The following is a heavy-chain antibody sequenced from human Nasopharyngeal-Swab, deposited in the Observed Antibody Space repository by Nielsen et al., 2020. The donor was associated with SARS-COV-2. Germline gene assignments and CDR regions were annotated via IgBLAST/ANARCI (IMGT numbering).Heavy chain of an antibody. V-gene: IGHV6-1*01. CDR1: GDSVSSDSVA. CDR2: TYYRSKWYN. Sequence: SETLSLTCAISGDSVSSDSVAWNWIRQSPSRGLEWLGRTYYRSKWYNDYALSVESRITINPDTSKNQFPLQLNSVTPEDTAVYYCVRQYSSSSFYHGMDVWGQGTTVTVSS. CDR3: VRQYSSSSFYHGMDV. J-gene: IGHJ6*02. D-gene: IGHD6-6*01.